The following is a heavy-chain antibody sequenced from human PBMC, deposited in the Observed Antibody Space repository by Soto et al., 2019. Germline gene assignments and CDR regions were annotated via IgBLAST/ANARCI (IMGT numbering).Heavy chain of an antibody. D-gene: IGHD1-26*01. J-gene: IGHJ5*02. CDR1: GGTFSSYA. CDR2: IIPIFGTA. CDR3: ASSGGSYGADLFDP. V-gene: IGHV1-69*13. Sequence: SVKVSCKASGGTFSSYAISGVRQAPGRGLEWMGGIIPIFGTANYAQKFRGRVTITADESTGTAYMELSSLRSEDTAVYYCASSGGSYGADLFDPWGQGTLVTVSS.